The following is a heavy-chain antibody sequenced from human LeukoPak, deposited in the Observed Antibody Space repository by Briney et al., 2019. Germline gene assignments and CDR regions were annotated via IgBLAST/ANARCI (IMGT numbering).Heavy chain of an antibody. D-gene: IGHD5-24*01. J-gene: IGHJ4*02. Sequence: GGSLRLSCAASGFTFSGYWMTWVRQAPGKGLEWVATIKQDGSEKYYVDSVKGRFTISRDNAKNSLYLQMNSLRAEDTAVYYCARDRTRYNYWGQGTLVTVSS. CDR2: IKQDGSEK. V-gene: IGHV3-7*01. CDR3: ARDRTRYNY. CDR1: GFTFSGYW.